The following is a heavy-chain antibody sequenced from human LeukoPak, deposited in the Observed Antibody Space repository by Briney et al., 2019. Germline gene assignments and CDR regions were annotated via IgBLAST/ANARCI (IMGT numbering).Heavy chain of an antibody. Sequence: AVKVSCKASGGTFCSYAISWVRQGPGEGLEWMGRIIPILGIAKYARKFQGRVTLTADKSTSTAYMEKSSLRYADTAVYYCARGVASIVRDDFDIWGQGTMVTVPS. CDR3: ARGVASIVRDDFDI. V-gene: IGHV1-69*10. CDR1: GGTFCSYA. D-gene: IGHD6-19*01. J-gene: IGHJ3*02. CDR2: IIPILGIA.